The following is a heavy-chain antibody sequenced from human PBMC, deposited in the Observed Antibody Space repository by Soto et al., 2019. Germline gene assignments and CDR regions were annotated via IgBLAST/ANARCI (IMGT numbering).Heavy chain of an antibody. V-gene: IGHV1-3*01. CDR1: GYTFTSYA. Sequence: EASVKVSCKASGYTFTSYAMHWVRQAPGQRLEWMGWINAGNGNTKYSQKFQGRVTITRDTSASTAYMELSSLRSEDTAVYYCASDDSSGWEGNYFDYWGQGTLVTVSS. J-gene: IGHJ4*02. D-gene: IGHD6-19*01. CDR2: INAGNGNT. CDR3: ASDDSSGWEGNYFDY.